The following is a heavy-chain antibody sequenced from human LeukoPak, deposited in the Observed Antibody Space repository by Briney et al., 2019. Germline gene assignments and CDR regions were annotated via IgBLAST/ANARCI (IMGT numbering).Heavy chain of an antibody. J-gene: IGHJ3*02. CDR1: GYTFTSYG. CDR3: ARDRISGYSYGLLVEHNDAFGI. D-gene: IGHD5-18*01. Sequence: ASVKVSCKASGYTFTSYGISWVRQAPGQGLEWMGWINAYNGNTNHAQKLQGRVTMTTDTSTSTAYMELRSLRSDDTAVYYCARDRISGYSYGLLVEHNDAFGIWGQGTMVTVSS. CDR2: INAYNGNT. V-gene: IGHV1-18*01.